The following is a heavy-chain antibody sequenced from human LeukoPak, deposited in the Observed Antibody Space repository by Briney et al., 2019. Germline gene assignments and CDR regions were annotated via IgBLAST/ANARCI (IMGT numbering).Heavy chain of an antibody. D-gene: IGHD2-2*01. V-gene: IGHV1-46*01. Sequence: ASVKVSCKASGYSFSNHYMHWVRQAPGQGLEWMGMINPSGGSTTYAESFQGRVTVTRDTSTDTVYMRLNSLTSEDTAVYFCAREHASFDYWGQGTQVIVSS. J-gene: IGHJ4*02. CDR3: AREHASFDY. CDR2: INPSGGST. CDR1: GYSFSNHY.